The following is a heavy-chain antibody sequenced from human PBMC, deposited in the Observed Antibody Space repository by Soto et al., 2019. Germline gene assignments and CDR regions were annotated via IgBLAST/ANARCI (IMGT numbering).Heavy chain of an antibody. CDR3: ARVRITMIVVVPRTFDY. CDR1: GFTFSDYY. D-gene: IGHD3-22*01. V-gene: IGHV3-11*01. Sequence: GGSLRLSCAASGFTFSDYYMSWIRQAPGKGLEWVSYISSSGSTIYYADSVKGRFTISRDNAKNSLYLQMNSLRAEDTAVYYCARVRITMIVVVPRTFDYWGQGTLVTVSS. J-gene: IGHJ4*02. CDR2: ISSSGSTI.